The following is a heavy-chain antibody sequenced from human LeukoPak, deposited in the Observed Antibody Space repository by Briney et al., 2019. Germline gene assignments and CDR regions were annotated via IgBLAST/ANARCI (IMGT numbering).Heavy chain of an antibody. CDR3: ARHVRVRRYYGSGGFDP. V-gene: IGHV4-34*01. Sequence: SETLSLTCAVYGGSFSGYYWSWVRQPPGKGLEWIGEINHSGSTNYNPSLKSRVTISVDTSKNQFSLKLSSVTAADTAVYYCARHVRVRRYYGSGGFDPWGQGTLVTVSS. D-gene: IGHD3-10*01. CDR2: INHSGST. CDR1: GGSFSGYY. J-gene: IGHJ5*02.